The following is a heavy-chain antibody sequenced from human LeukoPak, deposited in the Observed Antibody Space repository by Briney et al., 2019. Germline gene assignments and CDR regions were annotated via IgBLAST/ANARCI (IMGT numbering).Heavy chain of an antibody. CDR1: GGTLLSYA. CDR3: ARDAGYCGGDCYSSGCDF. Sequence: SVKVSCKASGGTLLSYAISWVRQAPGQGLEWMGRIIPIFGTADYPQTFQGRVTITTDESTSTAYMEQSSLRSEDTAVYYCARDAGYCGGDCYSSGCDFWGQGTLVTVSS. CDR2: IIPIFGTA. J-gene: IGHJ4*02. V-gene: IGHV1-69*05. D-gene: IGHD2-21*02.